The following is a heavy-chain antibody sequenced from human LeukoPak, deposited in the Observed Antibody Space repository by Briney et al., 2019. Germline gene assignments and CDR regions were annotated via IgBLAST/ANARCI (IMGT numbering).Heavy chain of an antibody. Sequence: GGSLRLSCAASGFTFSSYSMNWVRQAPGKGLEWVSAISGSGGSTYYADSVKGRFTISRDNSKNTLYLQMNSLRAEDTAVYYCAKDRPVYSSGWYYFDYWGQGTLVTVSS. D-gene: IGHD6-19*01. V-gene: IGHV3-23*01. CDR3: AKDRPVYSSGWYYFDY. CDR2: ISGSGGST. J-gene: IGHJ4*02. CDR1: GFTFSSYS.